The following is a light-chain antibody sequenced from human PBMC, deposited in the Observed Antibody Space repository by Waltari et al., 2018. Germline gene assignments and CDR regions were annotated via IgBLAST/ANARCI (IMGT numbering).Light chain of an antibody. CDR3: QKYNSAPWT. CDR2: TAS. V-gene: IGKV1-27*01. Sequence: DIQMTQSPSSLSASVGDRVTLTCRASQGLSDYLAWYQQKPGRAPKLLIYTASTLHSGVSSRFSGSGSGTDFTLTISSLQPEDVATYYCQKYNSAPWTFGQGTKVEIK. CDR1: QGLSDY. J-gene: IGKJ1*01.